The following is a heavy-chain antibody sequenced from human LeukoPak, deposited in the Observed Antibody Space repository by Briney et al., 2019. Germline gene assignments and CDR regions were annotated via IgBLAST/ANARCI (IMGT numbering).Heavy chain of an antibody. CDR2: IYHSGST. V-gene: IGHV4-30-2*02. Sequence: SQTLSLTCAVSGGSISSGGYSWSWIRQPPGKGLEWIGYIYHSGSTYYNPSLKSRVTISVDTSKNQFSLKLSSVTAADTAVYYCARSYPGYGGPDNWGQGTLVTVSS. J-gene: IGHJ4*02. CDR1: GGSISSGGYS. D-gene: IGHD4-23*01. CDR3: ARSYPGYGGPDN.